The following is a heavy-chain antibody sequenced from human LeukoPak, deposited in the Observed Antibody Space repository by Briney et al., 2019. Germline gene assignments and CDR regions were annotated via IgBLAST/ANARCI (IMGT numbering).Heavy chain of an antibody. D-gene: IGHD4-17*01. CDR1: GDSISGYY. J-gene: IGHJ4*02. CDR3: AREGRQDYVYFDC. Sequence: PSETLSLTCTVPGDSISGYYWSWIRQPPGKGLDWMGYINYSGNTNYNPSLKSRVTISVDTSKNQFSLRLTSVTAADTAVYYCAREGRQDYVYFDCWGQGTLVTVSS. V-gene: IGHV4-59*01. CDR2: INYSGNT.